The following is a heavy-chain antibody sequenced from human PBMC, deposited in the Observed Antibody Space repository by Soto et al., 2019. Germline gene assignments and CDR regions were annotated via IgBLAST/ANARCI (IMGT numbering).Heavy chain of an antibody. V-gene: IGHV1-58*01. J-gene: IGHJ4*02. Sequence: QMQLVQSGPEVKKPGTSVKVSCKASGFTFTSSAVQWVRQARGQRLEWIGWIVVGSGNTNYAQKFQERVTITRDMSTSTAYMELSSLRSEDTAVYYCAAWGDTVTTTGYWGQGTLVTVSS. CDR3: AAWGDTVTTTGY. CDR1: GFTFTSSA. CDR2: IVVGSGNT. D-gene: IGHD4-17*01.